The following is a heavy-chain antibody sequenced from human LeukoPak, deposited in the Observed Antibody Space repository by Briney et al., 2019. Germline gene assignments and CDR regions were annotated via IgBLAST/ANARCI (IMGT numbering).Heavy chain of an antibody. CDR3: ARDTFIYSGSNYAFDI. CDR2: ISYNGGNT. Sequence: GGSLRLSCAASGFTFSSYAMHWVRQAPGKGLEYVSAISYNGGNTDYAKSVKGRFTISRDNSKNTLYLQMNSLRAEDTALYYCARDTFIYSGSNYAFDIWGQGTMVTVSS. J-gene: IGHJ3*02. V-gene: IGHV3-64*04. D-gene: IGHD1-26*01. CDR1: GFTFSSYA.